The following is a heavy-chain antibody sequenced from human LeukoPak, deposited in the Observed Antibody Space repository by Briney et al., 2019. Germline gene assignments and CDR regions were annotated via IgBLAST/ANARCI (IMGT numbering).Heavy chain of an antibody. Sequence: GRSLRLSCAASGFTFSSYAMHWVRQAPGKGLEWVAVISYDGNNKYYADSVKGRFTISRDNSKNTLYLQMNSLRAEDTAVYYCARDRDAFDIWGQGTMVTVSS. CDR3: ARDRDAFDI. V-gene: IGHV3-30-3*01. CDR2: ISYDGNNK. CDR1: GFTFSSYA. J-gene: IGHJ3*02.